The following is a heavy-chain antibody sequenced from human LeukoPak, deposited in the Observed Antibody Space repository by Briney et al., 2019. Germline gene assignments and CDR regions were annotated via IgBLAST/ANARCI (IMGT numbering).Heavy chain of an antibody. CDR1: GFTFSSYG. Sequence: GRSLRLSCAASGFTFSSYGMHWVRQAPGKGLEWVAVIWYDGSNKYYADSVKGRFTISRDNSKNTLYLQMNSLRAEDTAVYYCARALIVVVPAAFDYWGQGTLVTVSS. J-gene: IGHJ4*02. CDR3: ARALIVVVPAAFDY. D-gene: IGHD2-2*01. CDR2: IWYDGSNK. V-gene: IGHV3-33*01.